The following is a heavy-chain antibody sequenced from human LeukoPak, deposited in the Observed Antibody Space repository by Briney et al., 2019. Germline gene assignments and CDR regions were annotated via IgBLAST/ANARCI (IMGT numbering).Heavy chain of an antibody. CDR3: ARVATASSYYYYYYMDV. Sequence: SETLSLTCTVSGGSISSYYWSWIRQPAGKGLEWIGRIYTSGSTNYNPSLKSRVTMSVDTSKNQFSLKLSSVTAADTAVYYCARVATASSYYYYYYMDVWGKGTTVTVSS. J-gene: IGHJ6*03. V-gene: IGHV4-4*07. D-gene: IGHD5-18*01. CDR2: IYTSGST. CDR1: GGSISSYY.